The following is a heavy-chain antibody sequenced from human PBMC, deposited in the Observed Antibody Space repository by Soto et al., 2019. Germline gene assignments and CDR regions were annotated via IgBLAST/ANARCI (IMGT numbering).Heavy chain of an antibody. J-gene: IGHJ6*04. CDR3: ARVLDSSSWNKRYYYYYYAMDV. Sequence: SETLSLTCTVSGDSISGYFWSWIRQPPGRGLEGIGYIYYSGSTNYNPSLKSRVSISVETSKKHFSLKLSSVTAADPAFYYCARVLDSSSWNKRYYYYYYAMDVWGKGTTVPV. CDR1: GDSISGYF. CDR2: IYYSGST. V-gene: IGHV4-59*01. D-gene: IGHD6-13*01.